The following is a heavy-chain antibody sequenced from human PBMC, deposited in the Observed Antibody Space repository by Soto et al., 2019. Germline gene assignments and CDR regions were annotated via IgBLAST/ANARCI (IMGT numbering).Heavy chain of an antibody. V-gene: IGHV3-30-3*01. CDR3: ARDSLWGTPTVLWYYDL. Sequence: QVQQVESGGGVVQPGRSLRLSCAASGFTFSSYAMHWVRQAPGKGLEWVAVISYDGSNKYYADSVKGRFTISRDNSKNTLYMHTICIQAEHTTLYYCARDSLWGTPTVLWYYDLWGRGTLVTVSA. D-gene: IGHD3-16*01. J-gene: IGHJ2*01. CDR1: GFTFSSYA. CDR2: ISYDGSNK.